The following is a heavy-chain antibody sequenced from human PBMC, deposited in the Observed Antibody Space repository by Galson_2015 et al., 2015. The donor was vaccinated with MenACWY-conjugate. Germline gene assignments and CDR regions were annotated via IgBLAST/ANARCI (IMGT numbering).Heavy chain of an antibody. CDR1: GFTFRNYW. CDR2: IKKDRSEK. CDR3: ARGHYGMDV. J-gene: IGHJ6*02. V-gene: IGHV3-7*03. Sequence: SLRLSCAASGFTFRNYWMTWVRQAPGKGLEWVASIKKDRSEKYYVDSVKGRFTISRDNAKNSMYLEMNSLRVEDTAVYSCARGHYGMDVWGQGTPVTASS.